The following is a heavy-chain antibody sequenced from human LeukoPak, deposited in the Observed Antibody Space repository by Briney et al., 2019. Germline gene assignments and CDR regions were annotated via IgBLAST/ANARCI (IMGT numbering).Heavy chain of an antibody. CDR2: ISSSSIYI. CDR1: RFTFRCYS. D-gene: IGHD2-21*02. V-gene: IGHV3-21*01. CDR3: ARRSVVTSTPFDY. J-gene: IGHJ4*02. Sequence: GALRLSCAAPRFTFRCYSMKWVRPASGKGVEWVSSISSSSIYIYYADSVKGRFTISRDNAKNSLYLQMNSLRAEDTAVYYCARRSVVTSTPFDYWGQGTLVTVSS.